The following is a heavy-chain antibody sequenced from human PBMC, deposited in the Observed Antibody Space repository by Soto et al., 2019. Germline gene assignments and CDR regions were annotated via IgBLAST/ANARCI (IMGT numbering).Heavy chain of an antibody. CDR1: GFPFTTYS. Sequence: GGSLRLSCAASGFPFTTYSMNWVRQAPGKGLEWASSISTRSDTYYAASVKGRFTISRDNANNSVSLQMNSLRAEDTAVYYCAREDTRWPLSFGLDVWGQGTTVTVSS. CDR3: AREDTRWPLSFGLDV. CDR2: ISTRSDT. J-gene: IGHJ6*02. V-gene: IGHV3-21*01. D-gene: IGHD2-15*01.